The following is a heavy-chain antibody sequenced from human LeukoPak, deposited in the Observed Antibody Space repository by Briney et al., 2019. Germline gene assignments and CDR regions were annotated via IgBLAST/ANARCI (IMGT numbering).Heavy chain of an antibody. CDR3: AREGVPYAGDY. V-gene: IGHV3-7*01. CDR2: IKQDGSEK. Sequence: GGSLRLSCEASGFTFSNYWMRWVRRAPGKGLEWVANIKQDGSEKNYVDPVKGRFTISRDNAKNAQYLQMNSLRAEDTAVYYCAREGVPYAGDYWGQGTLVTVSS. J-gene: IGHJ4*02. D-gene: IGHD3-10*01. CDR1: GFTFSNYW.